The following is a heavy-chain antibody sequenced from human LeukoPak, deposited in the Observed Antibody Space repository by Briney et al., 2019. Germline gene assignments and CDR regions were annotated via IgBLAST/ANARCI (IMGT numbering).Heavy chain of an antibody. V-gene: IGHV3-21*01. CDR2: IGSSSDYI. J-gene: IGHJ4*02. CDR1: GFTFSSYN. D-gene: IGHD2-15*01. Sequence: GXXRLSCVVSGFTFSSYNMHWVRQAPGKGLEWVSSIGSSSDYIHYADSLKGRFTISRDIAKNSLYLQMNSLKAEDTAVYYCARGELGDCSGCSCYFDYWGQGTLVTVSS. CDR3: ARGELGDCSGCSCYFDY.